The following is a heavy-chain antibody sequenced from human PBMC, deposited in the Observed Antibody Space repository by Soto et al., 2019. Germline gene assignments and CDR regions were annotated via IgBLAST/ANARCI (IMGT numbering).Heavy chain of an antibody. CDR2: IYFGGST. CDR1: GGSISSSGYY. J-gene: IGHJ4*02. D-gene: IGHD3-10*01. CDR3: ARRGSGSYSDY. Sequence: SETLSLTCTVSGGSISSSGYYWGWIRQPPGKGLEWIGNIYFGGSTYYNSSLKSRVTISVDTSKNQFSLKLSSVTAADTAVYYCARRGSGSYSDYWGQGTLVTVSS. V-gene: IGHV4-39*01.